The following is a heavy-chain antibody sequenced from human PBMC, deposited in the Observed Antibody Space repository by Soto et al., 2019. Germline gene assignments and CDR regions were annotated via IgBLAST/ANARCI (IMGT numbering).Heavy chain of an antibody. CDR3: ARQAYCSSTSCYNWFDP. CDR2: IYPGDSDT. J-gene: IGHJ5*02. D-gene: IGHD2-2*01. CDR1: GYSFTSYW. V-gene: IGHV5-51*01. Sequence: GESLKISCKGSGYSFTSYWIGWVRQMPGKGLEWMEIIYPGDSDTRYSPSFQGQVTISADKSISTAYLQWSSLKASDTAMYYCARQAYCSSTSCYNWFDPWGQGTLVTVSS.